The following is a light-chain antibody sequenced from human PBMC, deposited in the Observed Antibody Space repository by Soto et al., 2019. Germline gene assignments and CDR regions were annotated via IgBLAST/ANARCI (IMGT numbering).Light chain of an antibody. CDR1: QGISSN. CDR2: GAS. CDR3: QQLNSYPPWT. Sequence: IQLTQSPSSLSASVGDRVTITFRASQGISSNLTWYQQKPGRAPKLLIFGASTLQSGVPSRFSGSGSGTDFTLTISSLQPEDFATYFCQQLNSYPPWTFGQGTKVDIK. J-gene: IGKJ1*01. V-gene: IGKV1-9*01.